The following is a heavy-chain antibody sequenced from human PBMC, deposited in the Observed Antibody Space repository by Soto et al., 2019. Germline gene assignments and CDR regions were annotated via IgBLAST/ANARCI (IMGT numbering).Heavy chain of an antibody. Sequence: EVQLLESGGDLVQPGGSLRLSCIASGFTFSAYAMSWVRQAPGKGLEWVSTVGGGGDSSTTYYADSVKGRFTISRDNSKNTVYLQMNSLRAEDTAVYYCASDADFSRGWYEFDYWGQGTLVSVST. CDR2: VGGGGDSSTT. V-gene: IGHV3-23*01. CDR1: GFTFSAYA. CDR3: ASDADFSRGWYEFDY. D-gene: IGHD6-19*01. J-gene: IGHJ4*02.